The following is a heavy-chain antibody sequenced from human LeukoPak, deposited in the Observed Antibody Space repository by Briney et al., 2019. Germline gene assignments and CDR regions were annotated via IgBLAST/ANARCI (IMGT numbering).Heavy chain of an antibody. CDR3: ARDHGCSGGSCYWHSGFDY. Sequence: PGGSLRLSCAASGFTFSSYWMSWVRQAPGKGLEWVANIKEDGSEKYYVDSVKGRFTISRDNAKNSLYLQMNSLRAEDTAVYYCARDHGCSGGSCYWHSGFDYWGQGTLVTVSS. CDR2: IKEDGSEK. D-gene: IGHD2-15*01. V-gene: IGHV3-7*01. J-gene: IGHJ4*02. CDR1: GFTFSSYW.